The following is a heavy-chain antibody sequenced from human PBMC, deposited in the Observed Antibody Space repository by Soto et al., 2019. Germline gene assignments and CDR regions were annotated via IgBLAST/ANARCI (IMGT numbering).Heavy chain of an antibody. J-gene: IGHJ4*02. CDR3: ARNDITCGGVIPEGY. Sequence: ASVKVSCKASGYTFTSYGISWVRQAPGQGLEWMGWVSAYNGNTNYAQKLQGRVTMTTDTTTSTAYMELRSLRSDDTAVYYSARNDITCGGVIPEGYWGQGTLGTVSS. V-gene: IGHV1-18*01. CDR1: GYTFTSYG. CDR2: VSAYNGNT. D-gene: IGHD3-16*02.